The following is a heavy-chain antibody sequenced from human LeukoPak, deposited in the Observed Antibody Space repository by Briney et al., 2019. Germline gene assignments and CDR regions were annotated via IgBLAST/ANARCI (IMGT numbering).Heavy chain of an antibody. Sequence: SETLSLTCTVSGGSISSYYWSWIRQPPGKGLEWIGYIYYSGSTNYNPSLKSRVTISVDTSKNQFSLKLSSVTATDTAVYFCARVNTAMTYYYYYYMDVWAKGPRSPSP. D-gene: IGHD5-18*01. CDR2: IYYSGST. J-gene: IGHJ6*03. V-gene: IGHV4-59*01. CDR1: GGSISSYY. CDR3: ARVNTAMTYYYYYYMDV.